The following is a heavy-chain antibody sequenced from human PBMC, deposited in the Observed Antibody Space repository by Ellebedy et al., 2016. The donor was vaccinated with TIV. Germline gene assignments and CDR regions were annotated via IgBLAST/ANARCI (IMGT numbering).Heavy chain of an antibody. CDR2: ISASGVGT. J-gene: IGHJ4*02. CDR1: AFTFGNYA. D-gene: IGHD4-17*01. Sequence: GGSLRLXCAASAFTFGNYAMSWVRQAPGKGLEWVSGISASGVGTNYADSVKGRFTISRDNSKNTLHLQMNSLRVDDTAVYYCAKPARTDATDFWGQGTLVTVSS. CDR3: AKPARTDATDF. V-gene: IGHV3-23*01.